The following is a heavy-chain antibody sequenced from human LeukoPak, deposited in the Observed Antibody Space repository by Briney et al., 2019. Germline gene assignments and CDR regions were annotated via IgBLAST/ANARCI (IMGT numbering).Heavy chain of an antibody. CDR2: IHPGGST. V-gene: IGHV4-34*01. J-gene: IGHJ5*02. CDR3: ARALDRIRFDP. CDR1: GGSLRADF. D-gene: IGHD1-1*01. Sequence: SETLSLTCAVYGGSLRADFWSWIRQPPGKGLEWIGDIHPGGSTKYNPSLESRVTISVDTSKNQFSLRLTSVTAADTAVYYCARALDRIRFDPWGPGALVTVSS.